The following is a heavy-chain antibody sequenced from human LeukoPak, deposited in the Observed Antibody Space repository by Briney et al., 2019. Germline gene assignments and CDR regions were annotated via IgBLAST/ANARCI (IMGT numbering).Heavy chain of an antibody. J-gene: IGHJ4*02. CDR2: ISYDGSNK. D-gene: IGHD6-19*01. CDR1: GFTFSSYA. CDR3: ATSIAVAAFFDY. V-gene: IGHV3-30-3*01. Sequence: PGGSLRLSCAASGFTFSSYAMHWVRQAPGKGLEWVAVISYDGSNKYYADSVKGRFTISRDNSKNTLYLQMNSLRAEDTAVYYRATSIAVAAFFDYWGQGTLVTVSS.